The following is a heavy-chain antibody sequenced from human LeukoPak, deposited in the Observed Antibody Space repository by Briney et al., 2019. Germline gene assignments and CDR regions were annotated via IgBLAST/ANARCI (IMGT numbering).Heavy chain of an antibody. D-gene: IGHD4-17*01. V-gene: IGHV1-69*04. J-gene: IGHJ4*02. CDR1: GGTFSSYA. CDR3: AREQPSYGDPSQWLD. Sequence: ASAKVSCKASGGTFSSYAISWVRQAPGQGLEWMGRIIPILGIANYAQKFQGRVTITADKSTSTAYMELSSLRSEDTAVYYCAREQPSYGDPSQWLDWGQGTLVTVSS. CDR2: IIPILGIA.